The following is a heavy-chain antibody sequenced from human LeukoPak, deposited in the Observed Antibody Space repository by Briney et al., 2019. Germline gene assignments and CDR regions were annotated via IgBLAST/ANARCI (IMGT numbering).Heavy chain of an antibody. D-gene: IGHD3-22*01. V-gene: IGHV3-48*02. CDR3: ARASRSGYDY. CDR1: GFPFSSFG. J-gene: IGHJ4*02. CDR2: IGHDSSPI. Sequence: PGGSLRLSCVASGFPFSSFGMNWVRQTPGKGLEWVSYIGHDSSPIYYADIVKGRFTMSRDNAKNSLYLQMKSLRDEDAAVYYCARASRSGYDYWGQGTLVTVSS.